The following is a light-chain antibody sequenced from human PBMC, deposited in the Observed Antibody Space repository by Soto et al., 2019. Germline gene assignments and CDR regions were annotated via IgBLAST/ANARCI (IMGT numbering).Light chain of an antibody. J-gene: IGLJ1*01. CDR2: KDS. CDR3: QSADSSGTYV. V-gene: IGLV3-25*02. CDR1: ALPKQY. Sequence: YELTHPPSVSVSPGQTARITCAGDALPKQYAYWYQQKPGQAPVLVIYKDSERPSGIPERFSGSSSGTTVTLTISGVQAEDEADYYCQSADSSGTYVFGTGTKVTVL.